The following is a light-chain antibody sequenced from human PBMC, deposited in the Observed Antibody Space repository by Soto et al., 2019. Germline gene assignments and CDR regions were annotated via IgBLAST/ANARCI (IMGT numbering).Light chain of an antibody. CDR2: DAS. V-gene: IGKV3-11*01. Sequence: EIVLTQSPATLSLXPGERATLSCRASQSVSSFLAWYQQKPGQAPRLLIYDASNRATGIPARFSGSGSGTDFTLTISSLEPEDFAVYYCQQRSNWPHLTFGGGTKVDIK. CDR1: QSVSSF. J-gene: IGKJ4*01. CDR3: QQRSNWPHLT.